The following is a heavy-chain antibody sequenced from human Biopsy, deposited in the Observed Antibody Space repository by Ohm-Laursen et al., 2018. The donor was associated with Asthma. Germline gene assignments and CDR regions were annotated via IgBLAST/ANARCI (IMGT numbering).Heavy chain of an antibody. J-gene: IGHJ3*02. Sequence: SLRPSCAASGFSFGSYGMHWVRQAPGKGLEWLAVMSFDGRQTYYADSVKGRFTISRDNSKNTLYLQMNSLRAEDTAVYYCAKERYYDFWSGNPIWGQGTRVTVSS. D-gene: IGHD3-3*01. CDR1: GFSFGSYG. CDR3: AKERYYDFWSGNPI. CDR2: MSFDGRQT. V-gene: IGHV3-30*18.